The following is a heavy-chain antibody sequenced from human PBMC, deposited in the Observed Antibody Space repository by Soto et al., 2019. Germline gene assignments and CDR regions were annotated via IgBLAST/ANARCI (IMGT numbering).Heavy chain of an antibody. CDR1: GGSFSGYY. Sequence: QVQLQQWGAGLLKPSETLSLTCAVYGGSFSGYYWSWIRQPPGKGLEWIGEINHSGSTNYNPSLKSRVTISVDTSKNQFSLKLSSVTAADTAVYYCARGPPYYDILTGYPYYYGMDVWGQGTTVTVSS. J-gene: IGHJ6*02. V-gene: IGHV4-34*01. D-gene: IGHD3-9*01. CDR2: INHSGST. CDR3: ARGPPYYDILTGYPYYYGMDV.